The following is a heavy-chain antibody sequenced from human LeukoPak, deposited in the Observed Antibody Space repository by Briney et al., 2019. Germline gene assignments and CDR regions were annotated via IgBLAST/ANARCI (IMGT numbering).Heavy chain of an antibody. D-gene: IGHD2-15*01. CDR1: GGSISSSNW. V-gene: IGHV4-4*02. CDR3: ARDGLASGYFDY. Sequence: SETLSLTCAVSGGSISSSNWWSWVRQPPGKGLEWIGEIYHSGSTNYNPSLKSRVTISVDKSKNQFSLKLSSVTTADTAVYYCARDGLASGYFDYWGQGTLVTVSS. CDR2: IYHSGST. J-gene: IGHJ4*02.